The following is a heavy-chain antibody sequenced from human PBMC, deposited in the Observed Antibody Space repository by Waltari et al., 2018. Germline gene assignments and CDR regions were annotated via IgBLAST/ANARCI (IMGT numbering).Heavy chain of an antibody. Sequence: QVQLQQWGAGLLKTSETLSLTCAVYGGSFSGYYWSWIRQHPGKGLEWIGAINRAVATTHNPAPNGRVTLSVDTSKNQFSLKLSSGTAADTAVYYGARADGYDWVYWGQGTLVTVSS. CDR1: GGSFSGYY. J-gene: IGHJ4*02. V-gene: IGHV4-34*01. CDR3: ARADGYDWVY. CDR2: INRAVAT. D-gene: IGHD5-12*01.